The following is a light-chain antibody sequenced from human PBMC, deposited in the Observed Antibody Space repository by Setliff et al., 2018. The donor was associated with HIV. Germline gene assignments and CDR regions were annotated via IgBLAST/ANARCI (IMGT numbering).Light chain of an antibody. V-gene: IGLV1-40*01. CDR3: QSYDSSLSGWV. CDR2: GNS. Sequence: QSVLTQSASVSGSPGQSITISCTGSSSNIGAGYDVHWYQQLPGTAPKLLIYGNSNRPSGVPDRFSGSKSGTSASLAITGLQAEDEADYYCQSYDSSLSGWVFGGGTQLTVL. CDR1: SSNIGAGYD. J-gene: IGLJ3*02.